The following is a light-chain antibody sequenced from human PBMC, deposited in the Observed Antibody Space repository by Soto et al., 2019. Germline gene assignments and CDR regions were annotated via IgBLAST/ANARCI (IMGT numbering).Light chain of an antibody. CDR3: QHYNDWPPTWT. Sequence: EIVMTQSPATLSVSPGERATLSCRASQIVSSKLAWYQQKPGQAPRVLIYGASTRATGIPARFSGSGSGTEFTLTISSLQSEDFAVYYCQHYNDWPPTWTFGQGTRVEIK. V-gene: IGKV3-15*01. J-gene: IGKJ1*01. CDR1: QIVSSK. CDR2: GAS.